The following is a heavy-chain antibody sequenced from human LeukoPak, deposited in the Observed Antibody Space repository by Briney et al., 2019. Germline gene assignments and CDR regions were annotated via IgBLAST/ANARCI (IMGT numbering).Heavy chain of an antibody. V-gene: IGHV1-8*01. CDR1: GYTFTSYD. CDR2: MNPNSGNT. J-gene: IGHJ4*02. D-gene: IGHD3-3*01. Sequence: ASVKVSCKASGYTFTSYDINWVRQATGQGLEWMGWMNPNSGNTGYAQKFQGRVTITRNTSISTAYVELSSLRSEDTAVYYCAKVGQTYYDFWSGYYPDYWGQGTLVTVSS. CDR3: AKVGQTYYDFWSGYYPDY.